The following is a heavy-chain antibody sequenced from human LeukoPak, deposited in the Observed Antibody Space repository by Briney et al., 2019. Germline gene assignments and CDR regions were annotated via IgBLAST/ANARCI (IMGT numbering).Heavy chain of an antibody. CDR2: IKQDGSEK. CDR3: ARPQGVDYLEDAFDI. V-gene: IGHV3-7*01. J-gene: IGHJ3*02. CDR1: GFTFSSYW. D-gene: IGHD5-12*01. Sequence: GGSLRLSCAASGFTFSSYWMSWVRPAPGKGLEWVANIKQDGSEKYYVDSVTGRFTITRDNAKNSLYLQMNNLRAEYTAVYYCARPQGVDYLEDAFDIWGQGTMVTVSS.